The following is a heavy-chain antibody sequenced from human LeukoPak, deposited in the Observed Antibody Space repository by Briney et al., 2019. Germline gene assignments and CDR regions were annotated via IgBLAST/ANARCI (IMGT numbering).Heavy chain of an antibody. CDR1: GFTFSVAA. V-gene: IGHV3-23*01. D-gene: IGHD5-24*01. CDR2: IGASGEST. Sequence: GGSLRLSCAASGFTFSVAAMTWVRQAPGKGLEWVSLIGASGESTYYADSVKGRFTISRDNSKNTLSLQMNSLRVEDTALYFCSKDIQLSTWGLGTMGTVSS. J-gene: IGHJ3*01. CDR3: SKDIQLST.